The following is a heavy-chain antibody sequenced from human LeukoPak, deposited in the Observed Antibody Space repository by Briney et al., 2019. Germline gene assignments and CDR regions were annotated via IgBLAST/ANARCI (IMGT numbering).Heavy chain of an antibody. D-gene: IGHD3-22*01. CDR2: INAGNGNT. V-gene: IGHV1-3*03. Sequence: ASVRVSYKASGYTFTSYAMHWVRQAPGQRLEGMGWINAGNGNTKYSQEFQDRVTITRDTSASTAYMELSSLRSEDMAVYYCARDHYYDSSGYYDYWGQGTLVTVSS. CDR3: ARDHYYDSSGYYDY. J-gene: IGHJ4*02. CDR1: GYTFTSYA.